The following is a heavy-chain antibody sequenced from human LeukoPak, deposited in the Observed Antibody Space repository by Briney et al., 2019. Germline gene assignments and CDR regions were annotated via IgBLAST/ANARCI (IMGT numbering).Heavy chain of an antibody. J-gene: IGHJ1*01. CDR3: ARPFTPMVRGVMRF. D-gene: IGHD3-10*01. V-gene: IGHV4-34*08. CDR1: GGTFSGYY. CDR2: ITHTGTT. Sequence: SETLSLTCAVYGGTFSGYYWAWIRQFPGKGLEWIGEITHTGTTNYNPSLKSRVVMSIAASKNQFSLKLTSVTAADAALYFCARPFTPMVRGVMRFWGQGTLVAVSS.